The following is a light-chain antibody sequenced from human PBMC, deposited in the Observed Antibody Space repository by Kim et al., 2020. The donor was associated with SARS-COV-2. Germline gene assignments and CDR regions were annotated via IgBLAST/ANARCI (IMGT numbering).Light chain of an antibody. V-gene: IGLV3-1*01. Sequence: SYELTQPPSVSVSPGQTASITCSGDKLGDKYACWYQQKPGQSPVLVIYQDNKRPSGIPERFSGSNSGNTATLTISGTQAMDEADYYCQAWDSSTKVFGTGTNVTVL. J-gene: IGLJ1*01. CDR2: QDN. CDR3: QAWDSSTKV. CDR1: KLGDKY.